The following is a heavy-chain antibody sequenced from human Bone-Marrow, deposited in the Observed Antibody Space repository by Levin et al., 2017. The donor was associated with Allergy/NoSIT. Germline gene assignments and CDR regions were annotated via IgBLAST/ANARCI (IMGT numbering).Heavy chain of an antibody. Sequence: GGSLRLSCAASGFTFSSYWMSWVRQAPGKGLEWVANIKQDGSEKYYVDSVKGRFTISRDNAKNSLYLQMNSLRAEDTAVYYCARDSSAAAGSLFDYYYGMDVWGQGTTVTVSS. V-gene: IGHV3-7*01. CDR3: ARDSSAAAGSLFDYYYGMDV. D-gene: IGHD6-13*01. CDR1: GFTFSSYW. J-gene: IGHJ6*02. CDR2: IKQDGSEK.